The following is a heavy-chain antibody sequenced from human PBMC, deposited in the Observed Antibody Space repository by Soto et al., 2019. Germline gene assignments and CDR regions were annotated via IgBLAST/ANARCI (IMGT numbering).Heavy chain of an antibody. CDR2: IWYDGSNK. D-gene: IGHD6-13*01. V-gene: IGHV3-33*01. CDR1: GFTFSGYG. Sequence: PGGSLRLSCAASGFTFSGYGMHWVRQAPGKGLEWVAVIWYDGSNKYYADSVKGRFTISRDNSKNTLYLQMNSLRAEDTAVYYCARPLGIAAGDYYGMDVWGQGTTVTVSS. J-gene: IGHJ6*02. CDR3: ARPLGIAAGDYYGMDV.